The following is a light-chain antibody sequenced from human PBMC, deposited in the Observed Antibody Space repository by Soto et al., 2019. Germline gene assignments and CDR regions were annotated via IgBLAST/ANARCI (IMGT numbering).Light chain of an antibody. CDR1: PGISSA. J-gene: IGKJ2*01. CDR3: QQFNSYPYT. Sequence: AIQLTQSPSSLSASVGDRVTITFRASPGISSALAWYQQKPGKAPKLLIYDASSLESGVPSRFSGSGSGTDFTLTISSPQPEDFATYYCQQFNSYPYTFGQGTKLEIK. V-gene: IGKV1-13*02. CDR2: DAS.